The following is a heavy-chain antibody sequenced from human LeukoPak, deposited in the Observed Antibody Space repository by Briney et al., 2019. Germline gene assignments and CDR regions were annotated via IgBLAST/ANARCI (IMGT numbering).Heavy chain of an antibody. Sequence: SETLSLTCAVSGYSISSGYYWGWIRQPPGKGLEWIGSIYHSGSTYYNPSLKSRVTISVDTSKNQFSLKLSSVTAADTAVYYCARHLQGMEWLLGYYYYMDVWGKGTTVTVSS. J-gene: IGHJ6*03. CDR3: ARHLQGMEWLLGYYYYMDV. CDR2: IYHSGST. D-gene: IGHD3-3*01. V-gene: IGHV4-38-2*01. CDR1: GYSISSGYY.